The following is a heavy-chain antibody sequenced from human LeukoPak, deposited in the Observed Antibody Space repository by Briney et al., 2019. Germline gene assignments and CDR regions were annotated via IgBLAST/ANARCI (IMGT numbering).Heavy chain of an antibody. V-gene: IGHV4-59*11. J-gene: IGHJ4*02. D-gene: IGHD3-16*01. CDR2: IYYSGST. CDR1: GGSISSHY. CDR3: ARVFRGYFDY. Sequence: PSETQSLTCTVSGGSISSHYWSWIRQPPGKGLEWIGYIYYSGSTNYNPSLKSRVTISVDTSKNQFSLKLSSVTAADTAVYYCARVFRGYFDYWGQGTLVTVSS.